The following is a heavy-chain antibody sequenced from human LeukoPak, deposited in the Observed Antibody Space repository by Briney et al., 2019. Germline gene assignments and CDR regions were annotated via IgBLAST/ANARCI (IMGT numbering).Heavy chain of an antibody. V-gene: IGHV4-30-2*01. CDR3: ARGYDSSGYYSPRYFDY. Sequence: PSETLSLTCAVSGGSISSGGYSWSWIRQPPGKGLEWIGYIYHSGSTYYNPSLKSRVTISVDRSKNQFSLKLSSVTAADTAVYYCARGYDSSGYYSPRYFDYWGQGTLVTVSS. CDR2: IYHSGST. CDR1: GGSISSGGYS. J-gene: IGHJ4*02. D-gene: IGHD3-22*01.